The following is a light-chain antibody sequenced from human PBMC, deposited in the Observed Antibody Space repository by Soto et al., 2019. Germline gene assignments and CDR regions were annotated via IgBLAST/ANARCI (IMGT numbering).Light chain of an antibody. Sequence: DIQLTQSPSFLFASVGDRVTITCRASQGISSYLAWYQQKPGKDPKLLIYAASTLQSGVPLRFSGSGSGTSFTLTISSLQPEDFATYYCQQRLSYPITFGQGTRLEIK. CDR1: QGISSY. CDR2: AAS. V-gene: IGKV1-9*01. J-gene: IGKJ5*01. CDR3: QQRLSYPIT.